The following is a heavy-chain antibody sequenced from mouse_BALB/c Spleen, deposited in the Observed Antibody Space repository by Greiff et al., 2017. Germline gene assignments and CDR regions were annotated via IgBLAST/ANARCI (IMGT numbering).Heavy chain of an antibody. D-gene: IGHD2-4*01. CDR2: ISSGGSYT. V-gene: IGHV5-6*01. J-gene: IGHJ4*01. CDR1: GFTFSSYG. CDR3: ARRITTAYYAMDY. Sequence: EVQLVESGGDLVKPGGSLKLSCAASGFTFSSYGMSWVRQTPDKRLEWVATISSGGSYTYYPDSVKGRFTISRDNAKNTLYLQRSSLKSEDTAMYDCARRITTAYYAMDYWGQGTSVTVSS.